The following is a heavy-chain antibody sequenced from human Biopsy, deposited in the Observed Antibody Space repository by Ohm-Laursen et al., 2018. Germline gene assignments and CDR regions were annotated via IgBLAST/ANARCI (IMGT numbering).Heavy chain of an antibody. J-gene: IGHJ6*02. D-gene: IGHD3-10*01. CDR2: VNDRGTT. CDR1: GKPFRGYF. CDR3: ARLGDFHGSGIYGLDV. Sequence: TLSLTCTVSGKPFRGYFWTWIRQPPGKGMKWIGKVNDRGTTNYNPSLKSRLTVSVDTTRKQFSLKLNSVTAADTALYYCARLGDFHGSGIYGLDVWGRGTLVTVSS. V-gene: IGHV4-34*01.